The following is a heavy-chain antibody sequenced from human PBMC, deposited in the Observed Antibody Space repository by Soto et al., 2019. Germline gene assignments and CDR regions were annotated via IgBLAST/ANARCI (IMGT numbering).Heavy chain of an antibody. J-gene: IGHJ4*02. CDR2: ISSTSSTI. CDR3: ASWPDAADY. V-gene: IGHV3-48*02. D-gene: IGHD6-25*01. Sequence: GGSLRLSCAASGFTFSSCSMNWVRQAPGKGLEWLSYISSTSSTIYYADSVKGRFTISRDNAKNSLYLQMNSLRDEYTAVYYCASWPDAADYWGQGTLVTVSS. CDR1: GFTFSSCS.